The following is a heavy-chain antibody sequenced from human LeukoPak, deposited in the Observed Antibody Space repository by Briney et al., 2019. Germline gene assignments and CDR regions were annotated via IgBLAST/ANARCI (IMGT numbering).Heavy chain of an antibody. CDR2: IYYSGST. D-gene: IGHD3-10*01. V-gene: IGHV4-39*07. Sequence: SETLSLTCTVSGGSISSSTFYWGWIRQPPGKGLEWIGTIYYSGSTFYNPSLKSRVTISVDTSKNQFSLKLSSVTAADTAVYYCARRGRSGVRITMVRGVIITPPDFAFWGQGTLVTVSS. CDR3: ARRGRSGVRITMVRGVIITPPDFAF. J-gene: IGHJ4*02. CDR1: GGSISSSTFY.